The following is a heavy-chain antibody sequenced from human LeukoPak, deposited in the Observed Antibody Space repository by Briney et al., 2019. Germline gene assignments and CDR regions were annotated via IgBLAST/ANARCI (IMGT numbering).Heavy chain of an antibody. CDR3: AKVSYGGKFAFDI. J-gene: IGHJ3*02. CDR2: IIPIFGTA. CDR1: GGTFSSYA. D-gene: IGHD4-23*01. Sequence: SVKVSCKASGGTFSSYAISWVRQAPGQGLEWMGGIIPIFGTANYAQKFQGRVTITADESTSTAYMELSSLRAEDTAVYYCAKVSYGGKFAFDIWGQGTMVTVSS. V-gene: IGHV1-69*01.